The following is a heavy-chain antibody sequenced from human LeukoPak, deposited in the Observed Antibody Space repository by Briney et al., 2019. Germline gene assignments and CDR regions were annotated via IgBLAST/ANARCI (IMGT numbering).Heavy chain of an antibody. V-gene: IGHV4-59*11. Sequence: SETLSLACTVSGGSISSHDWSWIRQPAGKGLEWIGYIYHSGSTYYNPSLKSRVTISVDRSKNQFSLKLSSVTAADTAVYYCARGLILETRFGPWGQGTLVTVSS. CDR2: IYHSGST. D-gene: IGHD1-1*01. J-gene: IGHJ5*02. CDR1: GGSISSHD. CDR3: ARGLILETRFGP.